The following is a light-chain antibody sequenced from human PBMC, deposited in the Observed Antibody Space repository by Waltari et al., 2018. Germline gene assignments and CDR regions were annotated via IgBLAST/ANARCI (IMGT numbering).Light chain of an antibody. V-gene: IGKV3-20*01. CDR3: HQYVESPAT. J-gene: IGKJ1*01. CDR2: PAS. Sequence: DIVLTQSPGTVSLSPGDRATFSCWASQSVSTYLAWSQQKPGPAPRLLIYPASTSATGIPDMFSGSGSGTDFILTISRLEPEDFAMYYCHQYVESPATFGQGTKVEIK. CDR1: QSVSTY.